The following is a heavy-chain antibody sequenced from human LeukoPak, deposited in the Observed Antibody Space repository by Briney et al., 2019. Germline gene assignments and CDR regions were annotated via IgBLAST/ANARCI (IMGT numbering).Heavy chain of an antibody. V-gene: IGHV1-8*01. J-gene: IGHJ4*02. CDR3: ARVLRYFALVQGY. Sequence: ASVKVSCKASGYTFTSYDINWVRQATGQGLEWMGWMNPNSGNTGYAQKFQGRVTMTRNTSISTAYMELSSLRSEDTAVYYCARVLRYFALVQGYWGQGTLVTVSS. CDR2: MNPNSGNT. D-gene: IGHD3-9*01. CDR1: GYTFTSYD.